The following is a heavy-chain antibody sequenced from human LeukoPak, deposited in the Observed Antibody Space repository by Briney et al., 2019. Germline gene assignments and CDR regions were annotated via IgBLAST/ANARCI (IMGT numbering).Heavy chain of an antibody. J-gene: IGHJ4*02. D-gene: IGHD2-2*02. CDR3: AKDLETYTDLFDY. Sequence: GGSLRLSCAASGFTFSSYGMHWVRQAPGKGLEWVAVISYDGSNKYYADSVKGRFTISRDNSKNTLYLQMNSLRAEDTAVYYCAKDLETYTDLFDYWGQGTLVTVSS. V-gene: IGHV3-30*18. CDR2: ISYDGSNK. CDR1: GFTFSSYG.